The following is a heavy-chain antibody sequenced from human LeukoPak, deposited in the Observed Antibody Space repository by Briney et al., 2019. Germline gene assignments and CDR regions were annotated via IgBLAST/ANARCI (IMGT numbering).Heavy chain of an antibody. CDR1: GFTFSSYG. J-gene: IGHJ4*02. Sequence: GRSLRLSCAASGFTFSSYGMHWVRQAPGKGLEWVAVIWYDGSNKYYADSVKGRFTISRDNSKNTLYLQMNSLRAEDTAVYYCARDITVTTGLDYWGQGTLVTVSS. D-gene: IGHD4-17*01. CDR2: IWYDGSNK. CDR3: ARDITVTTGLDY. V-gene: IGHV3-33*01.